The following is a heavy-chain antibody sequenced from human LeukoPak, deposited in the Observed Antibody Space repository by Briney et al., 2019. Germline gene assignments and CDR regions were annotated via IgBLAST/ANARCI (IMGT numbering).Heavy chain of an antibody. CDR2: ISGSGDNT. CDR3: AKGSYYDSSGSFYFDY. Sequence: GGSLRLSRAASGFTFSSYAMSWVRQAPGKGLEWISGISGSGDNTYYADSVKGRFTISRDNSKNTLYVQVNSLGTEDTAAYYCAKGSYYDSSGSFYFDYWGQGTLVTVSS. V-gene: IGHV3-23*01. CDR1: GFTFSSYA. J-gene: IGHJ4*02. D-gene: IGHD3-22*01.